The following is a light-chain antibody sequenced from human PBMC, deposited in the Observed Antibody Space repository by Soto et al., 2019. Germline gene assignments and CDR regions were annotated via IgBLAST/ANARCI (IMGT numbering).Light chain of an antibody. J-gene: IGKJ3*01. CDR3: QQYEDLPLS. Sequence: DIQMTQSPSSLSASVGDRVTITCQASQDISNYLNWYQHKPGKPPKLLIYDASNLETGVPSRFSGSGSGTDFTFTISSLQTEDVATYSCQQYEDLPLSFGPGTKVDF. CDR1: QDISNY. V-gene: IGKV1-33*01. CDR2: DAS.